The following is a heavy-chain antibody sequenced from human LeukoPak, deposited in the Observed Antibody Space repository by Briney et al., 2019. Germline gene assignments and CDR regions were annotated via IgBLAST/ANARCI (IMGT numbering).Heavy chain of an antibody. CDR1: GYTFTSYA. CDR3: ARTPMVRGKPGLTDAFDI. CDR2: INAGNGNT. Sequence: ASVKVSCKASGYTFTSYAMHWVRQAPGQRLEWMGWINAGNGNTKYSQEFQGRVTITRDTSASTAYMELSSLRSEDMAVYYCARTPMVRGKPGLTDAFDIWGQGTMVTVSS. D-gene: IGHD3-10*01. V-gene: IGHV1-3*03. J-gene: IGHJ3*02.